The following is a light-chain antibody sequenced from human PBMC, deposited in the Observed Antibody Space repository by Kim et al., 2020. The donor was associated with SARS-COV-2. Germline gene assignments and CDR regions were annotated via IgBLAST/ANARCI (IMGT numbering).Light chain of an antibody. Sequence: LSASVGDRVTITCRASQRIDTSLAWFQQRSGKAPKVLIYRASNVESGVPSRFSGSGSGTEFNLTISSLQPDDFATYYCQQYYRYSSFGQGTKLEI. CDR2: RAS. J-gene: IGKJ2*01. V-gene: IGKV1-5*03. CDR1: QRIDTS. CDR3: QQYYRYSS.